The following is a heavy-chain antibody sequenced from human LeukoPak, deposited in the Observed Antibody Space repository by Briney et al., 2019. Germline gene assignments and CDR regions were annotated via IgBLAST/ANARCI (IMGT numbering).Heavy chain of an antibody. J-gene: IGHJ4*02. CDR3: ARGYDFWSGYYRGH. CDR1: GYSISSGYY. D-gene: IGHD3-3*01. Sequence: NPSETLSLTCTVSGYSISSGYYWGWIRPPPGKGLEWIGSIYHSGSTYYNPSLKSRVTISVDTSKNQFSLKLSSVTAADTAVYYCARGYDFWSGYYRGHWGQGTLVTVSS. CDR2: IYHSGST. V-gene: IGHV4-38-2*02.